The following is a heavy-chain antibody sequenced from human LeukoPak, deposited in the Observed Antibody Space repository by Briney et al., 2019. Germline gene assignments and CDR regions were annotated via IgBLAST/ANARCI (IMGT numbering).Heavy chain of an antibody. CDR3: ARDYIVVVPAAPAGDY. D-gene: IGHD2-2*01. Sequence: ASVKVSCKASGYTFTGYYMHWVRQAPGQGLEWMGWINPNSGGTNYAQKFQGRVTMTRDTSISTAYMELSRLRSDDTAVYYCARDYIVVVPAAPAGDYWGQGTLVTVSS. CDR2: INPNSGGT. CDR1: GYTFTGYY. J-gene: IGHJ4*02. V-gene: IGHV1-2*02.